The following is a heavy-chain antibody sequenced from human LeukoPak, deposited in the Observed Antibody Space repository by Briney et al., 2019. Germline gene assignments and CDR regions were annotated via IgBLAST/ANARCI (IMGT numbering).Heavy chain of an antibody. CDR1: GYTFTSYA. J-gene: IGHJ3*02. Sequence: ASVYVSCKASGYTFTSYAMHWVRQAPGQRLEWMGWINAGNGNTKYSQKFQGRVTITRDTSASTAYMELSSLRSEDTAVYYCAREGSRLLWFGERGAFDIWGQGTMVTVSS. V-gene: IGHV1-3*01. D-gene: IGHD3-10*01. CDR2: INAGNGNT. CDR3: AREGSRLLWFGERGAFDI.